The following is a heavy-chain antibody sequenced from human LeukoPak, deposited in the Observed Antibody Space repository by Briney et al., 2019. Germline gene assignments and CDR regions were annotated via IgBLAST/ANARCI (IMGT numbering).Heavy chain of an antibody. J-gene: IGHJ4*02. D-gene: IGHD3-10*01. Sequence: GGSLRLSCAASGFTFSSYWMSWVRQAPGKELEWVANIKQDGSEKYYVDSVKGRFTISRDNAKNSLYLQMNSLRAEDTAVYYCARGRELWFGEFYFDYWGQGTLVTVSS. CDR2: IKQDGSEK. CDR3: ARGRELWFGEFYFDY. V-gene: IGHV3-7*03. CDR1: GFTFSSYW.